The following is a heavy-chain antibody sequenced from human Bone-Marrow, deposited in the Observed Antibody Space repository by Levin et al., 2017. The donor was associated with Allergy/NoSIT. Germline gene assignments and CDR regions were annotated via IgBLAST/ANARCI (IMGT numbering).Heavy chain of an antibody. CDR2: IYYRGNA. CDR3: ARHSKNHYYYGLDV. J-gene: IGHJ6*02. CDR1: GGSINFYY. D-gene: IGHD5-18*01. Sequence: SETLSLTCTVSGGSINFYYWSWIRQPPGEGLELIGNIYYRGNANYNPSLKSRVTMSLDTSKNQFYLSLSSVTAADTAVYFCARHSKNHYYYGLDVWGPGTTVSVSS. V-gene: IGHV4-59*01.